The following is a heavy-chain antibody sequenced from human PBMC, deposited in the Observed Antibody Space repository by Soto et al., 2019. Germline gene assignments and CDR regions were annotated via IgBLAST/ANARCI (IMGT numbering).Heavy chain of an antibody. CDR1: GGYFNDNY. D-gene: IGHD3-10*01. V-gene: IGHV4-34*01. CDR3: ATSLWFGTQGEL. Sequence: QVQLQQWGAGLLKPSETLSLSCAVYGGYFNDNYYTWFRQPPGKGLEWIGEISRSGTTKYIPSLKSRASISCDTSKTQVSLKVTSVTAADTAVYYCATSLWFGTQGELWGQGALVTVSS. CDR2: ISRSGTT. J-gene: IGHJ4*02.